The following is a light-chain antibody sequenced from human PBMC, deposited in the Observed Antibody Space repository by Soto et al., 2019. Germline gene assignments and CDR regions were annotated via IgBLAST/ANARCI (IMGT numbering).Light chain of an antibody. V-gene: IGLV2-14*01. Sequence: QSALTQPASVSGSPGQSITISCAGTNSDVGGYAYVSWYQQHPGKAPKVMIYDVSNRPSGVSNRFSGSKSGNTASLTISGLQAEDEADYYCSSYSSRIIGVIFGGGTKLTVL. CDR2: DVS. CDR3: SSYSSRIIGVI. CDR1: NSDVGGYAY. J-gene: IGLJ2*01.